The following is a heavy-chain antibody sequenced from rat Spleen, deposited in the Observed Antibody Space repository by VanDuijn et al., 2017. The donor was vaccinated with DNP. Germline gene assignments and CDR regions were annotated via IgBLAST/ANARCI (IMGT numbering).Heavy chain of an antibody. J-gene: IGHJ3*01. V-gene: IGHV5S10*01. D-gene: IGHD1-7*01. CDR3: ATSSSYGYDYGFAY. Sequence: EVQLVESGGGLVQPGNSLKLSCAASGFTFSDYAMAWVRQSPKKGLEWVATIIYDGSSIYYRDSVRGRFTISRDNAKSTLYLQMDSLRSEDTATYYCATSSSYGYDYGFAYWGQGTLVTVSS. CDR2: IIYDGSSI. CDR1: GFTFSDYA.